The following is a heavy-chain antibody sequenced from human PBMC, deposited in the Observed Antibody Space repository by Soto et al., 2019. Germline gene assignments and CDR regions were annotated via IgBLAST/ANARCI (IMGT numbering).Heavy chain of an antibody. CDR2: IYYSGST. D-gene: IGHD3-16*02. J-gene: IGHJ4*02. CDR1: GGSISSSSSY. V-gene: IGHV4-39*01. CDR3: ANTYYDYIWGSYRYGQFDY. Sequence: SETLSLTCTVSGGSISSSSSYWGWIRQPPGKGLEWIGSIYYSGSTYYNPSLKSPVTISVDTSKHQFSLKLSSVTAADAAVYYCANTYYDYIWGSYRYGQFDYRGEGTLVTVS.